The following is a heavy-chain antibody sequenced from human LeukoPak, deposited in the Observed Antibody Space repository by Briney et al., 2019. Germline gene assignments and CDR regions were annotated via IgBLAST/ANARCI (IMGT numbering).Heavy chain of an antibody. CDR3: ARGYYDFWSGYFDI. V-gene: IGHV4-59*11. Sequence: SETLSLTCTVSGGSISSHYWSWIRQPPGKGLEWIGYIYYSGSTNYNPSLKSRVTISVDTSKNQFSLKLSSVTAADTAVYYCARGYYDFWSGYFDIWGQGTMVTVSS. CDR2: IYYSGST. J-gene: IGHJ3*02. D-gene: IGHD3-3*01. CDR1: GGSISSHY.